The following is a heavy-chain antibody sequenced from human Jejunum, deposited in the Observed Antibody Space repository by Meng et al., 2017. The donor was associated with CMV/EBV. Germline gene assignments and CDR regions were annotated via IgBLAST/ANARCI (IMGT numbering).Heavy chain of an antibody. CDR2: ISHSGGI. V-gene: IGHV4-59*01. D-gene: IGHD2-2*01. CDR1: SLRSFS. Sequence: SLRSFSWTWLRPSPEKKLEWFGAISHSGGIDYNPSLKGRLTISLDTSKNQVSLQLTSVTAADTAVYYCATSKGYCSSPACYPAFDFWGQGTRVTVSS. CDR3: ATSKGYCSSPACYPAFDF. J-gene: IGHJ4*02.